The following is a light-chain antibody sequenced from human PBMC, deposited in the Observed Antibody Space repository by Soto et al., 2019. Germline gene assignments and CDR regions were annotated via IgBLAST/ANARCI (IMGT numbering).Light chain of an antibody. CDR1: STHVAGYNY. Sequence: LTRPSPLSVSTGQSITISCAGTSTHVAGYNYVCLXQQQPGKGPKLMIYQVTNRPSAGSNRFSGSRSGNTASLTISGLQAEDEADYYCSSYTDSSNYVCGTGTKVTV. J-gene: IGLJ1*01. CDR2: QVT. V-gene: IGLV2-14*01. CDR3: SSYTDSSNYV.